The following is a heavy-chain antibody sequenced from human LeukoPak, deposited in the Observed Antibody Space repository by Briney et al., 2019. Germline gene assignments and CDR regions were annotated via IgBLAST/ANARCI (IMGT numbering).Heavy chain of an antibody. Sequence: PERSLRLSCAASGFTFSNYAMHWVRLAPGKGLEWVTIISGDGNNKYYADSVQGRFTISRDNSKNTLYLQMNSLRVEDTAVYYCAKGDGSFVMDYWGQGTLVTVSS. V-gene: IGHV3-30-3*01. D-gene: IGHD3-16*02. CDR2: ISGDGNNK. J-gene: IGHJ4*02. CDR1: GFTFSNYA. CDR3: AKGDGSFVMDY.